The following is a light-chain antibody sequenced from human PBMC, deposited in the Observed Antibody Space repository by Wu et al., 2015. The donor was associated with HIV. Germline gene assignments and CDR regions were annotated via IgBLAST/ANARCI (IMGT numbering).Light chain of an antibody. V-gene: IGKV1-27*01. Sequence: DIQMTQSPSSLSASVGDRVTITCRASHDISNFLAWYQQKPGKVPKLMIYGASSLKSGVPSRFSGSGSGTDFTLTISSLQPEDVATYYCQKYNSAPATFGGGTKVEIK. J-gene: IGKJ4*01. CDR1: HDISNF. CDR2: GAS. CDR3: QKYNSAPAT.